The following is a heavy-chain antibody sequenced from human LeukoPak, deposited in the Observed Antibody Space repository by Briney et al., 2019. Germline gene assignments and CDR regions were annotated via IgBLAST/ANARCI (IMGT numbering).Heavy chain of an antibody. CDR3: ARGQGVVVVTATFDY. Sequence: ASAKVSCKASGYTFTSYYMHWVRQAPGQGLEWMGIINPSGGSTSYAQKFQGRVTMTRDTSTSTVYMELSSLRSEDTAVYYCARGQGVVVVTATFDYWGQGTLVTVSS. J-gene: IGHJ4*02. CDR2: INPSGGST. CDR1: GYTFTSYY. V-gene: IGHV1-46*01. D-gene: IGHD2-21*02.